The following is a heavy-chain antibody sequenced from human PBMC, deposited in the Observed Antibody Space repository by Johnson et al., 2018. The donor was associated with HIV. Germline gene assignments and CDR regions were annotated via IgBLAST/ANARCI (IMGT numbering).Heavy chain of an antibody. CDR1: GFTVSSNY. J-gene: IGHJ3*02. D-gene: IGHD3-3*01. Sequence: VQLVETGGGLIQPGGSLRLSCAASGFTVSSNYMSWVRQAPGKGLEWVSVIYSGGSTYYADSVKGRFTISRDNSKNTLYLQMNSLRGEDTAVYYCARGSYNFWSGEREAFDIWGQGTMVTVSS. CDR3: ARGSYNFWSGEREAFDI. V-gene: IGHV3-53*02. CDR2: IYSGGST.